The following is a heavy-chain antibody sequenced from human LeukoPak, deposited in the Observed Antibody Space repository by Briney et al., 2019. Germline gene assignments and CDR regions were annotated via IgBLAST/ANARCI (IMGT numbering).Heavy chain of an antibody. V-gene: IGHV3-66*01. D-gene: IGHD2-15*01. Sequence: PGGSLRLSCAASGFTFSRYWMHWVRHAPGKGLEWVSVIYSGGSTYYADSVTGRFTISRDNSKNTLYLQMNSLRAEDTAVYYCARVGGSYYYYAMDVWGQGTTVTVSS. CDR1: GFTFSRYW. J-gene: IGHJ6*02. CDR3: ARVGGSYYYYAMDV. CDR2: IYSGGST.